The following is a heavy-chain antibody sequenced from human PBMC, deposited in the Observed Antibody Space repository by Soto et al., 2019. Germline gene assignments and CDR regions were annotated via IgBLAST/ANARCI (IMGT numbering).Heavy chain of an antibody. Sequence: VQLVESGGGLIQPGGSLRLSCAASGFTFSSYGMHWVRQAPGKGLEWVAVISYDGSNKYYADSVKGRFTISRDNSKNTLYLQMNSLRAEDTAVYYCAKGTGYWDYWGQGTLVTVSS. D-gene: IGHD6-13*01. CDR2: ISYDGSNK. V-gene: IGHV3-30*18. J-gene: IGHJ4*02. CDR3: AKGTGYWDY. CDR1: GFTFSSYG.